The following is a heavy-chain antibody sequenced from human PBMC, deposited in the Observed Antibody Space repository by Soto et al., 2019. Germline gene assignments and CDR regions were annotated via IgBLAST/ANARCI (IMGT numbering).Heavy chain of an antibody. CDR3: ARDGYYDSSGYYPGAFDL. CDR2: IIPIFGTA. Sequence: SVKVSCKASGGTFSSYAINWVRQAPGQGLEWMGGIIPIFGTANYAQKFQGRVTITADESTSTAYMELSSLRSEDTAVYYCARDGYYDSSGYYPGAFDLWGQGTMVTVSS. V-gene: IGHV1-69*13. J-gene: IGHJ3*01. D-gene: IGHD3-22*01. CDR1: GGTFSSYA.